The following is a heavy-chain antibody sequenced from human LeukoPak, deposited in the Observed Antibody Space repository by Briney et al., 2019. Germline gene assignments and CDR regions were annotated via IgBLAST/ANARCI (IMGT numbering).Heavy chain of an antibody. CDR2: INPSGGST. CDR3: ATGDYGSGSFYAGLGDY. D-gene: IGHD3-10*01. J-gene: IGHJ4*02. V-gene: IGHV1-46*01. CDR1: GYTFTNYY. Sequence: GASVKVSCKASGYTFTNYYIHWVRQDPGQGLEWMGIINPSGGSTGYAQKFQGRVTMTRDTSTSTVYMELSSLRSEDTAVYYCATGDYGSGSFYAGLGDYWGQGTLVTVSS.